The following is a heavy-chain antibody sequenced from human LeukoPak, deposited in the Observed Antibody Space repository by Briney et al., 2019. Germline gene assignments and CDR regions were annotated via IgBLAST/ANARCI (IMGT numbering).Heavy chain of an antibody. V-gene: IGHV3-21*01. CDR2: ISSSSSYI. CDR3: ARVRYFDWFPDAFDI. CDR1: GFTFSSYS. Sequence: PGGSLRLSCAASGFTFSSYSMNWARQAPGKGLEWVSSISSSSSYIYYADSVKGRFTISRDNAKNSLYLQMNSLRAEDTAVYYCARVRYFDWFPDAFDIWGQGTMVTVSS. J-gene: IGHJ3*02. D-gene: IGHD3-9*01.